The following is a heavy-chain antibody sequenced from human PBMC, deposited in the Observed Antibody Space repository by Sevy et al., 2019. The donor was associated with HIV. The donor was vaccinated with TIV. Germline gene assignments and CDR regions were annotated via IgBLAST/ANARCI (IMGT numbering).Heavy chain of an antibody. D-gene: IGHD3-10*01. CDR3: ARAASSRYYYGSGSSYYYYYGMDV. J-gene: IGHJ6*02. Sequence: GGSLRLSCAASGFTFSSYSMNWVRQAPGKGLEWVSSISSTSTYIYYADSVKGRFTISRDNSKNTLYLQMNSLRAEDTAVYYCARAASSRYYYGSGSSYYYYYGMDVWGQGTTVTVSS. V-gene: IGHV3-21*04. CDR2: ISSTSTYI. CDR1: GFTFSSYS.